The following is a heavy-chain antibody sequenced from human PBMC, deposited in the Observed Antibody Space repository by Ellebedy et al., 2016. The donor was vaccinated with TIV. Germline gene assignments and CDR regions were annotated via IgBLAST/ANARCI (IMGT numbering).Heavy chain of an antibody. J-gene: IGHJ4*02. CDR1: GFTFSTSW. CDR2: IKQDESDK. CDR3: ARRKREGVYDYFGFDH. Sequence: GESLKISCAASGFTFSTSWMTWVRQAPGKGLEWVAKIKQDESDKFYVDSVKGRFTISRDNAKNTLYLQMNSLRVEDTAVYFCARRKREGVYDYFGFDHWGQGTLVTVSS. D-gene: IGHD5/OR15-5a*01. V-gene: IGHV3-7*01.